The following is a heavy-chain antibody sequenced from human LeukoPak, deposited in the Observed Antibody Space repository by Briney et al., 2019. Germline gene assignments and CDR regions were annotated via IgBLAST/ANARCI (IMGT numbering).Heavy chain of an antibody. Sequence: SETLSLTCTVSGGSISSGDYYWSWIRQPPGKGLEWIGYIYYSGSTYYNPSLKSRVTISVDTSKNQFSLKLSSVTAADTAVYYCARVAGLWGFDPWGQGTLVTVSS. J-gene: IGHJ5*02. D-gene: IGHD1-26*01. CDR3: ARVAGLWGFDP. V-gene: IGHV4-30-4*01. CDR1: GGSISSGDYY. CDR2: IYYSGST.